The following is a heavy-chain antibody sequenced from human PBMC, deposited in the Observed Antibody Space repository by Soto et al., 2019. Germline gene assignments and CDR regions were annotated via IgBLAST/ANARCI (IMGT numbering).Heavy chain of an antibody. CDR1: GFTFSSYW. Sequence: GGSLRLSCAASGFTFSSYWMSWVRQAPGKGLEWVANIKQDGSEKYYVDYVKGRYTISRDNAKNSLYLQMNSLRAEDTAVYYCAREEGQYCSGGSCYSGYYYYYMDVWGKGTTVTVSS. V-gene: IGHV3-7*01. CDR3: AREEGQYCSGGSCYSGYYYYYMDV. CDR2: IKQDGSEK. J-gene: IGHJ6*03. D-gene: IGHD2-15*01.